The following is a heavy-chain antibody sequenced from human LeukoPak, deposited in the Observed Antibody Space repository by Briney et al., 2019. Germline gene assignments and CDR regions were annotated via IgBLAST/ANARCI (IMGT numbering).Heavy chain of an antibody. Sequence: SVKVSCEASGGTFSSYAISWVRQAPGQGLEWMGRIIPILGIANYAQKFQGRVTITADKSTSTAYMELSSLRSEDTAVYYCAREMMATINARFDYWGQGTLVTVSS. J-gene: IGHJ4*02. D-gene: IGHD5-12*01. V-gene: IGHV1-69*04. CDR3: AREMMATINARFDY. CDR1: GGTFSSYA. CDR2: IIPILGIA.